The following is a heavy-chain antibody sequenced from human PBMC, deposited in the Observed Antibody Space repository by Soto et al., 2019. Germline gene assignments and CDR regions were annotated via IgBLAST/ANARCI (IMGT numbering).Heavy chain of an antibody. CDR3: ATSRGGSSSLDSYYFYYYGMDV. V-gene: IGHV1-69*01. J-gene: IGHJ6*02. D-gene: IGHD2-15*01. CDR2: IIPIFGTA. CDR1: GGTFSSYA. Sequence: QVQLVQSGAEVKKPGSSVKVSCKAPGGTFSSYAISWVRQAPGQGLEWMGGIIPIFGTANYAQKFQGRVTITADESTSTGYMELSSLRSEDTAVSYCATSRGGSSSLDSYYFYYYGMDVWGQGTTVTVSS.